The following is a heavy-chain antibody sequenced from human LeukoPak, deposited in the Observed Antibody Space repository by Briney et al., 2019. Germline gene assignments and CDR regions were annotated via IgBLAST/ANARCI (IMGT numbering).Heavy chain of an antibody. CDR1: GGTFSSYA. J-gene: IGHJ4*02. D-gene: IGHD2-15*01. Sequence: SVKVSCKASGGTFSSYAISWVRQAPGQGLEWMGRIIPIFGTANYAQKFQGRVTITTDESTSTAYMELSSLRSEDTAVYYCVRDDCSGGSCYGIGYWGQGTLVTVSS. CDR2: IIPIFGTA. CDR3: VRDDCSGGSCYGIGY. V-gene: IGHV1-69*05.